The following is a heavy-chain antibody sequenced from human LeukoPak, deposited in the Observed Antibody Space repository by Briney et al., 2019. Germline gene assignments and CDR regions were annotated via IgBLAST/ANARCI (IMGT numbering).Heavy chain of an antibody. V-gene: IGHV3-11*04. CDR2: ISSSGSTI. D-gene: IGHD3-10*01. J-gene: IGHJ4*02. CDR3: AKEGPYYYGSGSRSHFDY. Sequence: GGSLRLSCAASGFTFSDYYMSWIRQAPGKGLEWVSYISSSGSTIYYADSVKGRFTISRDNSKNTLYLQMNSLRAEDTAVYYCAKEGPYYYGSGSRSHFDYWGQGTLVTVSS. CDR1: GFTFSDYY.